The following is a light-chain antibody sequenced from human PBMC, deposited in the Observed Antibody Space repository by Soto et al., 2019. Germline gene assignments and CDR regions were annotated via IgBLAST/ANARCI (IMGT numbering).Light chain of an antibody. J-gene: IGKJ1*01. V-gene: IGKV3-20*01. CDR1: QSVSTY. CDR3: QQYGSSPET. Sequence: EIVLTQSPATLSLSPGERDTLSCRTSQSVSTYFAWYQHKPGRAPRLLIYGASSRATGIPDRFSGSGSGTDFTLTISRLDPEDFAVYYCQQYGSSPETFGQGTKVDIK. CDR2: GAS.